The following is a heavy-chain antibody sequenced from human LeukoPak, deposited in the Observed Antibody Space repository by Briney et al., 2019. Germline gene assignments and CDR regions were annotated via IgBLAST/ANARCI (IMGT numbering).Heavy chain of an antibody. J-gene: IGHJ6*03. CDR2: VSSSGGTT. D-gene: IGHD2-15*01. Sequence: GGSLRLSCAASGFTFSSYGMSWVRQAPGKGLEWVSAVSSSGGTTYYADSVKGRFTISRDNTKNTLSLQMNSLRAEDTAIYYCAKNGDRGAYCSGGSCYPYYYYYMDVWGKGTTVTISS. V-gene: IGHV3-23*01. CDR1: GFTFSSYG. CDR3: AKNGDRGAYCSGGSCYPYYYYYMDV.